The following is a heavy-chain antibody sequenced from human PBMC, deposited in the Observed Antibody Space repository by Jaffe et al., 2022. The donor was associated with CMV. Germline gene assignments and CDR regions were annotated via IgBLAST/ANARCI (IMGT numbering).Heavy chain of an antibody. CDR1: GGSFSGYY. D-gene: IGHD3-3*01. CDR2: INHSGST. V-gene: IGHV4-34*01. CDR3: ARRRFLDV. J-gene: IGHJ6*04. Sequence: QVQLQQWGAGLLKPSETLSLTCAVYGGSFSGYYWSWIRQPPGKGLEWIGEINHSGSTNYNPSLKSRVTISVDTSKNQFSLKLSSVTAADTAVYYCARRRFLDVWGKGTTVTVSS.